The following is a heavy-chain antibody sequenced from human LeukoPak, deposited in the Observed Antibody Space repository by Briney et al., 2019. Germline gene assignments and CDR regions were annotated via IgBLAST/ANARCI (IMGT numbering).Heavy chain of an antibody. D-gene: IGHD3-22*01. J-gene: IGHJ4*02. CDR2: ISSSSSYI. CDR1: GFTFSSYS. Sequence: AGGSLRLSCAASGFTFSSYSMNWVRQAPGKGLEWVSSISSSSSYIYYADSVKGRFTISRDNAKNSLYLQMNGLRAEDTAVYYCARDPGDSSGYYYVRETDYWGQGTLVTVSS. V-gene: IGHV3-21*01. CDR3: ARDPGDSSGYYYVRETDY.